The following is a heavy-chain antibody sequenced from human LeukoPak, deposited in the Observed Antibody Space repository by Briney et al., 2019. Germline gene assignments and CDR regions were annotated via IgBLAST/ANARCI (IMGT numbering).Heavy chain of an antibody. D-gene: IGHD5-18*01. V-gene: IGHV1-2*02. J-gene: IGHJ4*02. CDR1: GYTFTGYY. Sequence: ASVRVSCKASGYTFTGYYMHWVRQAPGQGLEWMGWINPNSGGTNYAQKFQGRVTMTRDTSISTAYMELSRLRSDGTAVYYCARGIQLWLGFDYWGQGTLVTVSS. CDR2: INPNSGGT. CDR3: ARGIQLWLGFDY.